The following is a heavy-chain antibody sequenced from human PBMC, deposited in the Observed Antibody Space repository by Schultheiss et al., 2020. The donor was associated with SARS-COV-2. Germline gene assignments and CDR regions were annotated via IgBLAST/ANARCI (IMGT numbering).Heavy chain of an antibody. CDR3: VSTSDIVVAVATT. V-gene: IGHV4-59*05. CDR2: IYYSGST. Sequence: SETLSLTCTVSGGSISSYYWSWIRQPPGKGLEWIGSIYYSGSTYYNPSLKSRVTISVDTSKNQFSLKLSSVTAADTAVYYCVSTSDIVVAVATTWGQGTLVTVSS. CDR1: GGSISSYY. J-gene: IGHJ1*01. D-gene: IGHD2-15*01.